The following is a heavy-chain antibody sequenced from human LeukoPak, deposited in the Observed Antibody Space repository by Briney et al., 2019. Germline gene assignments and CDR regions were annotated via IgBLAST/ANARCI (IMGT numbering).Heavy chain of an antibody. CDR3: AREDLRSDYYDSSGYFDY. D-gene: IGHD3-22*01. J-gene: IGHJ4*02. V-gene: IGHV4-61*02. CDR2: IYTSGST. Sequence: PSETLSLTCTVSGGSISSGSYYWSWIRQPAGKGLEWIGRIYTSGSTNYNPSLKSRVTISVDTSKNQFSLKLSSVTAADTAVYYCAREDLRSDYYDSSGYFDYWGQGTLVTVSS. CDR1: GGSISSGSYY.